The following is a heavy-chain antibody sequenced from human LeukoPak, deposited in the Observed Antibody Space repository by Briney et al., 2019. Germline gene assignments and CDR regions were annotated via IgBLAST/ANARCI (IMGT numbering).Heavy chain of an antibody. CDR2: IYTSGST. V-gene: IGHV4-4*07. Sequence: SETLSLTCAVYGGSFSGYYWSWIRQPAGKGLEWIGRIYTSGSTNYNPSLKSRVTMSVDTSKNQFSLKLSSVTAADTAVYYCAREIYGSGSYYYYYYYMDVWGKGTTVTISS. D-gene: IGHD3-10*01. CDR1: GGSFSGYY. J-gene: IGHJ6*03. CDR3: AREIYGSGSYYYYYYYMDV.